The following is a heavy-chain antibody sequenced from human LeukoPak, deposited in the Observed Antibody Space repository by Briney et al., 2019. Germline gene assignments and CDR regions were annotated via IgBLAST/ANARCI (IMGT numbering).Heavy chain of an antibody. CDR2: ISSNGGST. D-gene: IGHD6-6*01. Sequence: GGSLRLSCAASGFTFSSYAMHWVRQAPGKGLEYVSAISSNGGSTYYANSVEDRFTISRDNSKNTLYLQMGSLRAEDMAVYYCARGASIAAPYYYYMDVWGKGTTVTVSS. CDR3: ARGASIAAPYYYYMDV. CDR1: GFTFSSYA. V-gene: IGHV3-64*01. J-gene: IGHJ6*03.